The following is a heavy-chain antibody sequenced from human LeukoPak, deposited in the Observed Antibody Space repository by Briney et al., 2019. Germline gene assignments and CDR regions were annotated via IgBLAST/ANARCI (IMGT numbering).Heavy chain of an antibody. CDR3: ARHLSGDDI. J-gene: IGHJ3*02. D-gene: IGHD4-17*01. V-gene: IGHV3-53*01. CDR2: IYSSGST. CDR1: GLTLSSNY. Sequence: PGGSLRLSCAASGLTLSSNYMSWVRHAPGKGLEWVSIIYSSGSTYYADSVKGRFTISRDDSKNTLYLQMHSLRDEDTAVYYCARHLSGDDIWGQGTMVTVSS.